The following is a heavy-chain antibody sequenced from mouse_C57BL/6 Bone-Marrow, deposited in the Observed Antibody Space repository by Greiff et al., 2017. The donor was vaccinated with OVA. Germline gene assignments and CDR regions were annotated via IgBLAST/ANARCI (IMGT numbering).Heavy chain of an antibody. Sequence: EVQVVESGAELVRPGASVKLSCTASGFNIKDDYMHWVKQRPEQGLEWIGWIDPENGDTEYASKFQGKATITADTSSNTAYLQLSSLTSEDTAVYYCTTDDYSWFAYWGQGTLVTVSA. CDR3: TTDDYSWFAY. CDR1: GFNIKDDY. J-gene: IGHJ3*01. V-gene: IGHV14-4*01. D-gene: IGHD2-4*01. CDR2: IDPENGDT.